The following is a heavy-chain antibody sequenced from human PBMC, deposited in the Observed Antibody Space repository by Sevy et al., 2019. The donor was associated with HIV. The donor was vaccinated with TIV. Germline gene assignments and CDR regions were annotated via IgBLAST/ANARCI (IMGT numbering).Heavy chain of an antibody. D-gene: IGHD3-10*01. V-gene: IGHV3-53*01. CDR3: ARDLSWVRGVITYNWFDP. Sequence: GGSLRLSCAASGFTVSSNYMSWVRQAPGKGLEWVSVIYSGGSTYYADSVKGRFTISRDNSKNTLYLQMNSLRAEDTAVYYCARDLSWVRGVITYNWFDPSGQGTLVTVSS. J-gene: IGHJ5*02. CDR1: GFTVSSNY. CDR2: IYSGGST.